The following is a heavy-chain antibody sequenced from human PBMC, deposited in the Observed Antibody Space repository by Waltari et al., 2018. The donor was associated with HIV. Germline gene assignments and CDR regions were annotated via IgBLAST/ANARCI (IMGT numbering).Heavy chain of an antibody. D-gene: IGHD2-8*01. V-gene: IGHV1-18*01. CDR1: GFTFTNSV. Sequence: QVQLVQSGPEMKKLGASVKISCRASGFTFTNSVFSWVRQAPGQGLEGLGWRSAYDGNKDFARRFKDRVILTTDTSTTTAYLEVRSRRSDDTAMYYCVRGGGTWLYDMYYYQGMDVWGQGTTVTVSS. J-gene: IGHJ6*02. CDR2: RSAYDGNK. CDR3: VRGGGTWLYDMYYYQGMDV.